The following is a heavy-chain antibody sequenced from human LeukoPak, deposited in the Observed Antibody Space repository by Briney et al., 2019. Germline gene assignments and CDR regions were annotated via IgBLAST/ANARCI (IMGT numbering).Heavy chain of an antibody. Sequence: PGGSLRLSCAASGFTFSSYAMHWVRQAPVKGLEWVAVISYDGSNKYYADSVKGRFTISRDNSKNTLYLQMNSLRAEDTAVYYCARDPYGRPTYYFDYWGQGTLVTVSS. CDR3: ARDPYGRPTYYFDY. CDR2: ISYDGSNK. CDR1: GFTFSSYA. D-gene: IGHD3-10*01. V-gene: IGHV3-30-3*01. J-gene: IGHJ4*02.